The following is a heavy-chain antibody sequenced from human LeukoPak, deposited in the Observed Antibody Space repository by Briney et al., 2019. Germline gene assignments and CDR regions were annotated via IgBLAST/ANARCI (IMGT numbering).Heavy chain of an antibody. CDR1: GGTFSSYA. Sequence: SVKVSCKASGGTFSSYAISWVRQAPGQGLEWMGGIIPIFGTANYAQKFQGRVTMTRDASISTAYMELSRLRSDDTAVYYCAREDSSGYLRGENYFDYWGQGTLVTVSS. CDR3: AREDSSGYLRGENYFDY. J-gene: IGHJ4*02. CDR2: IIPIFGTA. D-gene: IGHD3-22*01. V-gene: IGHV1-69*05.